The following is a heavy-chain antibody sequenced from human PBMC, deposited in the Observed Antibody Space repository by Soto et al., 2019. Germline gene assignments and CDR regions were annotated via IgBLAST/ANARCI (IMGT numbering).Heavy chain of an antibody. CDR2: INHSGST. D-gene: IGHD6-13*01. V-gene: IGHV4-34*01. Sequence: SETLSLTCAVYGGSFSGYYWSWIRQPPGKGLEWIGEINHSGSTNYNPSLKSRVTISVDTSKNQFSLKLSSVTAADTAVYHCARASTRPLKAAAGTGTSYYYYMDVWGKGITVTVSS. CDR3: ARASTRPLKAAAGTGTSYYYYMDV. CDR1: GGSFSGYY. J-gene: IGHJ6*03.